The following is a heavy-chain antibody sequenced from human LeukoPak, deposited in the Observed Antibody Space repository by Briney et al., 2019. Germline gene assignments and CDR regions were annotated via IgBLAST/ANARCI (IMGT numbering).Heavy chain of an antibody. CDR1: GFTFSSYA. V-gene: IGHV3-23*01. CDR3: AKDKPDYDILTGYPAASYYYGMDV. D-gene: IGHD3-9*01. CDR2: ISGSGGST. Sequence: GGSLRLSCAASGFTFSSYAMSWVRKAPGKGLEWVSAISGSGGSTYYADSVKGRFTISRDNSKNTLYLQMNSLRAEDTAVYYCAKDKPDYDILTGYPAASYYYGMDVWGQGTTVTVSS. J-gene: IGHJ6*02.